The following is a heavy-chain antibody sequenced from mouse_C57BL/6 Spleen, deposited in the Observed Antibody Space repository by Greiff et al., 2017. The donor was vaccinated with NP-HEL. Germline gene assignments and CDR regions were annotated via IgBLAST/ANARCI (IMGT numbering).Heavy chain of an antibody. Sequence: VQLQQPGAELVKPGASVKLSCKASGYTFTSYWMHWVKQRPGQGLEWIGMIHPNSGSTNYNEKFKSKATLTVDKSSSPAYMQLSSLTSEDSAVYYCARKNYYGSSYGAMDYWGQGTSVTVSS. J-gene: IGHJ4*01. CDR1: GYTFTSYW. V-gene: IGHV1-64*01. D-gene: IGHD1-1*01. CDR2: IHPNSGST. CDR3: ARKNYYGSSYGAMDY.